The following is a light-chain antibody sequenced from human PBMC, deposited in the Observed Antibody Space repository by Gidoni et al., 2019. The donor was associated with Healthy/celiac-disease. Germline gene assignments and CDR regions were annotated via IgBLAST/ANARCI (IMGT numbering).Light chain of an antibody. CDR1: QSVSSY. CDR3: QRRSNWPPIT. CDR2: DAS. J-gene: IGKJ5*01. V-gene: IGKV3-11*01. Sequence: EIVLPQSPATLSLSPGERATLSCRARQSVSSYLAWYQQKPGQAHRLLIYDASNRATGIPARFSGSGSGTDFTLTISSLEPEDFTVYYCQRRSNWPPITFGQGTRLEIK.